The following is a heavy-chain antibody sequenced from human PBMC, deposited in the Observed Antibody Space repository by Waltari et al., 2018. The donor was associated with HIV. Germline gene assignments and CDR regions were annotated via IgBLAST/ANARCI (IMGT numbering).Heavy chain of an antibody. Sequence: QVTLKESGPALLKPTQTLTLTCNFSGFSLSTSGQRVSWVRQPPGKALEWLARIDWDDVKFYRASLRTRLTISKDTSKNQVVRRMTNVDPVDTATYYCARTIAVAGVGLYFDFWGPGALVTVAS. CDR3: ARTIAVAGVGLYFDF. J-gene: IGHJ4*02. V-gene: IGHV2-70*04. CDR2: IDWDDVK. D-gene: IGHD6-19*01. CDR1: GFSLSTSGQR.